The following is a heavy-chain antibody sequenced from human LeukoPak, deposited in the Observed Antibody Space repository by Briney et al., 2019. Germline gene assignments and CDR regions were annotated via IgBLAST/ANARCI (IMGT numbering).Heavy chain of an antibody. V-gene: IGHV1-46*01. CDR3: ARVGSSGDFDY. CDR2: INPSGGST. D-gene: IGHD6-13*01. Sequence: ASVKVSCEASGYTFTSYYMHWVRQAPGQGLEWMGIINPSGGSTSYAQKFQGGVTMTRDTSTSTVYMELSSLRSEDTAVYYCARVGSSGDFDYWGQGTLVTVSS. CDR1: GYTFTSYY. J-gene: IGHJ4*02.